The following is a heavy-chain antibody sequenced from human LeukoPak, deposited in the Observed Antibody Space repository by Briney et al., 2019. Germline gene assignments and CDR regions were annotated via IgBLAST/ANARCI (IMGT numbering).Heavy chain of an antibody. Sequence: PGGSLRLSCAASGFTFSSYGMHWVRQAPGKGLEWVAVIWYDGSNKYYADSVKGRFTISRDNSKNTLYLQMNSLRAEDTAVYYCARDQVALSYMTTFGMDVWGQGTTVTVSS. CDR3: ARDQVALSYMTTFGMDV. CDR1: GFTFSSYG. D-gene: IGHD3-16*01. CDR2: IWYDGSNK. J-gene: IGHJ6*02. V-gene: IGHV3-33*01.